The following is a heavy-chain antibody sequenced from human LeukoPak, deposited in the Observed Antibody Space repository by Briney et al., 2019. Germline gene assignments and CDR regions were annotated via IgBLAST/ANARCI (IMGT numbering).Heavy chain of an antibody. Sequence: PGGSLRLSCAASGFTFSSYAMSWVRQAPGKGLEWVSAISGSGGSTYYADSVKGRFTISRDNSKNTLYLQMNSLRAEDTAVYYCALPLHYDFWSGFYDYWGQGTLVTVSS. D-gene: IGHD3-3*01. V-gene: IGHV3-23*01. CDR2: ISGSGGST. J-gene: IGHJ4*02. CDR3: ALPLHYDFWSGFYDY. CDR1: GFTFSSYA.